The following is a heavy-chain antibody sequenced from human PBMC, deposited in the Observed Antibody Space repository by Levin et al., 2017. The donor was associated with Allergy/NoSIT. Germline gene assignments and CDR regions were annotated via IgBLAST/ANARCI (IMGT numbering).Heavy chain of an antibody. D-gene: IGHD3-3*01. V-gene: IGHV3-23*01. Sequence: GESLKISCAASGFTFSNYAMSWVRQAPGKGLEWVSAISGNGGHTYYADSVKGRFIISRDNSKNTLYLQMKSLRAEDTAVYYCTSAPPTYYEFWTGFYYGGQGTLVTVSS. CDR3: TSAPPTYYEFWTGFYY. CDR2: ISGNGGHT. CDR1: GFTFSNYA. J-gene: IGHJ4*02.